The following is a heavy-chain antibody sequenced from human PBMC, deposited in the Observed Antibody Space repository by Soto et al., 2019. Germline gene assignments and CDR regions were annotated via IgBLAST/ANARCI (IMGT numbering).Heavy chain of an antibody. V-gene: IGHV4-59*01. CDR3: TRVGGYYGDYPNFDY. CDR1: GSSIRNYY. Sequence: ETLSLTCSVSGSSIRNYYWSWIRQPPGKGLEWIGNIYYTGSTNYNPSLKGRVFISVDSSRRQLSLRLNSLTAADTAVYYCTRVGGYYGDYPNFDYWGQGALVTVSS. D-gene: IGHD4-17*01. CDR2: IYYTGST. J-gene: IGHJ4*02.